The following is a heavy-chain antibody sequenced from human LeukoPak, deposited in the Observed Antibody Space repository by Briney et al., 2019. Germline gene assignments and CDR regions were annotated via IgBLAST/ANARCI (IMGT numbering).Heavy chain of an antibody. D-gene: IGHD1-26*01. CDR2: IYYTANS. V-gene: IGHV4-39*01. J-gene: IGHJ4*02. Sequence: PSETLSLTCSVSGASLSSGSYYWGWIRQPPGKGLEWIGSIYYTANSYYNPSLKSRVTISMDTSKKQVFLKMTSVTAADTAVYYCARRGKLGAGPGSLDYWGQGILVTVSS. CDR1: GASLSSGSYY. CDR3: ARRGKLGAGPGSLDY.